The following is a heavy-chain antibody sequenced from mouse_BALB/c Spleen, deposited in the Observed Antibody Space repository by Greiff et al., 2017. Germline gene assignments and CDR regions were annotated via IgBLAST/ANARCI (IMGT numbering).Heavy chain of an antibody. J-gene: IGHJ1*01. CDR1: GYTFTNYW. CDR2: IYPGGGYT. CDR3: ARWVGNYWCFDD. Sequence: QVQLKQSGAELVRPGTSVKISCKASGYTFTNYWLGWVKQRPGHGLEWIGDIYPGGGYTNYNEKFKGKATLTADTSSSTAYMQLSSLTSEDSAVYFCARWVGNYWCFDDWGEGTTVTVSA. D-gene: IGHD2-1*01. V-gene: IGHV1-63*02.